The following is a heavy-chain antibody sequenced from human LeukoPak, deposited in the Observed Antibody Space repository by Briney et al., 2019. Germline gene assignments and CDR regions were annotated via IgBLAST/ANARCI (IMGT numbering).Heavy chain of an antibody. V-gene: IGHV3-73*01. Sequence: GGSLRLSCAASGFTFSGSAMHWVRQASGKGLEWVGRIRSKANSYATAYAASVKGRFTISRDDSKNTAYLQMNSLKTEDTAVYYCTTLDYDFWGGYTGRHYWGQGTLVTVSS. CDR2: IRSKANSYAT. J-gene: IGHJ4*02. D-gene: IGHD3-3*01. CDR1: GFTFSGSA. CDR3: TTLDYDFWGGYTGRHY.